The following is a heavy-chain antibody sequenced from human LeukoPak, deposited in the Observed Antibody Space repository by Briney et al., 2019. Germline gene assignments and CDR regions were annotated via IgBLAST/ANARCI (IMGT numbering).Heavy chain of an antibody. V-gene: IGHV3-48*03. CDR2: ISRSGSTV. Sequence: PGGTLRLSCAASGFTFSSYEMNWVRQAPGKGLEWVSYISRSGSTVYYADSVQGRFTISRDNAKNSLYLQMNSLRAEDTAVYYCARDGYGVGGLDPWGQGTLVTVSS. J-gene: IGHJ5*02. D-gene: IGHD4/OR15-4a*01. CDR3: ARDGYGVGGLDP. CDR1: GFTFSSYE.